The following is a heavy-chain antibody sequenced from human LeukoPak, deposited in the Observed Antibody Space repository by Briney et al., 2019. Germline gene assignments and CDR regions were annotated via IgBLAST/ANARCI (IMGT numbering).Heavy chain of an antibody. CDR3: AKDMRVAAAGSYYYYGMDV. CDR2: ISWNSGSI. Sequence: PGRSLRLSCAASGFTFDDYAMHWVRQAPGKGLEWVSGISWNSGSIGYADSVKGRFTISRDNAKNSLYLQMNSLRAEDTALYYCAKDMRVAAAGSYYYYGMDVWGQGTTVTVSS. V-gene: IGHV3-9*01. J-gene: IGHJ6*02. CDR1: GFTFDDYA. D-gene: IGHD6-13*01.